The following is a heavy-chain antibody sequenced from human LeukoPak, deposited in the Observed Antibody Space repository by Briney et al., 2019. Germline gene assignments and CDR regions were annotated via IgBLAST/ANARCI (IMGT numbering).Heavy chain of an antibody. CDR2: IFYRGTT. D-gene: IGHD3-9*01. Sequence: SETLSLTCTVSGASVSSYYWSWIRQAPGKGLEWIGYIFYRGTTDYSPSLNRRVTLSVDTSKNQFSLQLSPLTAADTAVYYCARGLVIRQDDAFDIWGHGTMVTVSS. CDR3: ARGLVIRQDDAFDI. CDR1: GASVSSYY. V-gene: IGHV4-59*02. J-gene: IGHJ3*02.